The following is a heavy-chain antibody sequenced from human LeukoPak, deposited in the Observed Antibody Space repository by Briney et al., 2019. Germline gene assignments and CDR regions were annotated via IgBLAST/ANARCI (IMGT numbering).Heavy chain of an antibody. CDR1: GDSISSDGHS. Sequence: SETLSLTCGVSGDSISSDGHSWSWIRHPPGKGLEWIGTIYRDGSTYYSTSLKSRVTISVDTSKNQFSLKLTSVTAADTAVYYCARGSMVRGTDYWGQGTLVTVSS. CDR3: ARGSMVRGTDY. CDR2: IYRDGST. D-gene: IGHD3-10*01. V-gene: IGHV4-39*07. J-gene: IGHJ4*02.